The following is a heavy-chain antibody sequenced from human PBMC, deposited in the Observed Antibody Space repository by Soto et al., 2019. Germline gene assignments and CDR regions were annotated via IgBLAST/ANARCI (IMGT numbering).Heavy chain of an antibody. Sequence: QVRLQESGPGLVKPSETLSLTCTVSGCSISRYYWSWIRQPPGKGLEWIGYLYNAGSTIYNPSLKSRITISVDMSQNQFSLNLNYVTAADTAVYYCARDLWGYCGTDCYPLDVWGQGTTVTVSS. D-gene: IGHD2-21*02. CDR2: LYNAGST. CDR3: ARDLWGYCGTDCYPLDV. J-gene: IGHJ6*02. V-gene: IGHV4-59*01. CDR1: GCSISRYY.